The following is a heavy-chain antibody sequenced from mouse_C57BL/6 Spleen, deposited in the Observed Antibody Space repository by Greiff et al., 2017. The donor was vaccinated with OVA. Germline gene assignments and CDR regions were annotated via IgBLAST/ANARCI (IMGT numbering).Heavy chain of an antibody. J-gene: IGHJ1*03. V-gene: IGHV1-81*01. D-gene: IGHD1-1*01. CDR2: IYPRSGNT. Sequence: VQLQQSGAELARPGASVKLSCKASGYTFTSYGISWVKQRTGQGLEWIGEIYPRSGNTYYNEKFKGKATLTADKSSSTAYMELRSLTSEDSAVYFCARPNYYGSSYGYFDVWGTGTTVTVSS. CDR3: ARPNYYGSSYGYFDV. CDR1: GYTFTSYG.